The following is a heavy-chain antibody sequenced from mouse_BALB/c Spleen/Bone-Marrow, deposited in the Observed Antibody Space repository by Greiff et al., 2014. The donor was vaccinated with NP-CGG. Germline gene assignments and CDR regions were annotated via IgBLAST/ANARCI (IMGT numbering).Heavy chain of an antibody. D-gene: IGHD1-1*01. V-gene: IGHV1S81*02. J-gene: IGHJ1*01. CDR2: INPSNGGT. Sequence: QVQLQQSGAELVKPGASVKLSCKASGYTFSRYYMYWVKQRPGQGLEWIGEINPSNGGTKFNEKFKSKATLTVDKPSSTAYMQLSSLTSEDSAVYYCTRSNYGYWYFDVWGAGTTVTVSS. CDR1: GYTFSRYY. CDR3: TRSNYGYWYFDV.